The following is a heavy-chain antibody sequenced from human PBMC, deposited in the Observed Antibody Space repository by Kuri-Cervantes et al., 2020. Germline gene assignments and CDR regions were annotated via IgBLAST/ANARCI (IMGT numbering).Heavy chain of an antibody. CDR3: AREYGSGSYYYYYYGMDV. V-gene: IGHV4-59*12. CDR1: GGSISSYD. D-gene: IGHD3-10*01. CDR2: ICYSGST. J-gene: IGHJ6*02. Sequence: SETLSLTCTVSGGSISSYDWSWIRQPPGKGLEWIGYICYSGSTNDNPSLKSRVTISVDTSKNQFSLKLSSVTAADTAVYYCAREYGSGSYYYYYYGMDVWGQGTTVTVSS.